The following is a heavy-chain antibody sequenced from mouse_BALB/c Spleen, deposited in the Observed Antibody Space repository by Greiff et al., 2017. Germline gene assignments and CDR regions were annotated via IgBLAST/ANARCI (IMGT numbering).Heavy chain of an antibody. CDR3: ASMITAWFAY. Sequence: VQRVESGPGLVAPSQSLSITCTVSGFSLTGYGVNWVRQPPGKGLEWLGVIWAGGSTNYNSALMSRLSISKDNSKSQVFLKMNSLQTDDTAMYYCASMITAWFAYWGQGTLVTVSA. CDR1: GFSLTGYG. CDR2: IWAGGST. V-gene: IGHV2-9*02. D-gene: IGHD2-4*01. J-gene: IGHJ3*01.